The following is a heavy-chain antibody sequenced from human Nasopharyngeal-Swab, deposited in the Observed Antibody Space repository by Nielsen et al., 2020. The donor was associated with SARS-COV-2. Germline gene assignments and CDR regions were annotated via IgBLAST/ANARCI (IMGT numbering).Heavy chain of an antibody. CDR3: AKNQASITGTDYYYMDV. J-gene: IGHJ6*03. Sequence: GESLKISCTASGFTFSSYAMTWVRQAPGKGLEWVSSLSAGGGSTYYADSVKSRFTVSRDNSQNTLYLQMNSLRAEDTAVYYCAKNQASITGTDYYYMDVWGKGTTVTVSS. V-gene: IGHV3-23*01. CDR2: LSAGGGST. D-gene: IGHD1-7*01. CDR1: GFTFSSYA.